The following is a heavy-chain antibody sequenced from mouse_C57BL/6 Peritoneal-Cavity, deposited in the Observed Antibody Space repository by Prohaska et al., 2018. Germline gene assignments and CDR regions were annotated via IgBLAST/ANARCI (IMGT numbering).Heavy chain of an antibody. CDR1: GFSLTSYG. V-gene: IGHV2-6*03. CDR3: ARDYDWYFDV. J-gene: IGHJ1*03. CDR2: IWSDGST. D-gene: IGHD2-4*01. Sequence: QVQLKESGPGLVAPSQSLSITCTVSGFSLTSYGVHWVRQPPRKGLEWLVVIWSDGSTTYNSALKSRLSISKNNTKCQIFLNINSLQTDDTAIYYCARDYDWYFDVWGTGTTVTVSS.